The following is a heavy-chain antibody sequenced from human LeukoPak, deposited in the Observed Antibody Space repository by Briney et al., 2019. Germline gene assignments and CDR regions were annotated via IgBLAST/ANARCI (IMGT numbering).Heavy chain of an antibody. CDR2: IHYSGTT. CDR3: ARSSTVVTLLDY. J-gene: IGHJ4*02. V-gene: IGHV4-39*07. Sequence: SETLSLTCTVSGGSISTSSYYWGWIRQPPGKGLEWIGSIHYSGTTNYNPSLKSRVTISVDTSKNQFSLKLSSVTAADTAVYSCARSSTVVTLLDYWGQGTLVTVSS. CDR1: GGSISTSSYY. D-gene: IGHD4-23*01.